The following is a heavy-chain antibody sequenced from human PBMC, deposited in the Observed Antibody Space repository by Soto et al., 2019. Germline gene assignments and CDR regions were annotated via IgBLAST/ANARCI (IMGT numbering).Heavy chain of an antibody. CDR3: ARALNYDSSGHLVGWFEP. Sequence: QVQLVQSGAEVKKPGSSVKVSCKASGGTFSSYAISWVRQAPGQGLEWMGGIIPIFGTANYAQKFQGRVTITADESTSTAERELSSLRSEDTAVYYCARALNYDSSGHLVGWFEPWGQGTLVTVSS. CDR2: IIPIFGTA. D-gene: IGHD3-22*01. V-gene: IGHV1-69*01. J-gene: IGHJ5*02. CDR1: GGTFSSYA.